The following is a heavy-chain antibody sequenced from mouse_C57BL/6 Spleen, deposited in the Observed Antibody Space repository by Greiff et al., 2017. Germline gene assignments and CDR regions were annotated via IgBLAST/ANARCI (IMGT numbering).Heavy chain of an antibody. CDR2: IDPETGGT. D-gene: IGHD1-1*01. V-gene: IGHV1-15*01. J-gene: IGHJ3*01. CDR3: TRDYYGSSYGVFAY. Sequence: QVQLQQSGAELVRPGASVTLSCKASGYTFTDYEMHWVKQTPVHGLEWIGAIDPETGGTDYNQKFKGKAILTADKSSSTAYMELRSLTSEDSAVYYCTRDYYGSSYGVFAYWGQGTLVTVSA. CDR1: GYTFTDYE.